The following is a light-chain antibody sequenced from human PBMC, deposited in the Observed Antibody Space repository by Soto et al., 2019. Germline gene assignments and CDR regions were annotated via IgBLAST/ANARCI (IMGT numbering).Light chain of an antibody. Sequence: EIVLTQSPGTLYLSPGERATLSCRAIQSVSSSYLAWYQQKPGQAPRLLIYGASTRATGIPDRFSGSGSGTDFTLTISRMEPEDFAVYYCQQYGSSPITFGQGTRMEXK. J-gene: IGKJ5*01. CDR1: QSVSSSY. CDR3: QQYGSSPIT. CDR2: GAS. V-gene: IGKV3-20*01.